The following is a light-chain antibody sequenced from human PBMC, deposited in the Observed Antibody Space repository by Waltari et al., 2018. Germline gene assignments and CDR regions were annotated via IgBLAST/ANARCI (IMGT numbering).Light chain of an antibody. Sequence: IQTTLSTSSLSASGADRVTSTCQARQDISNYLNWYQQKPGKAPKLLIYDASNLETGVPSRFSGSGSGTDFTFTISSLQPEDIATYYCQQYDNLPLTFGGGTKVEIK. V-gene: IGKV1-33*01. CDR2: DAS. J-gene: IGKJ4*01. CDR3: QQYDNLPLT. CDR1: QDISNY.